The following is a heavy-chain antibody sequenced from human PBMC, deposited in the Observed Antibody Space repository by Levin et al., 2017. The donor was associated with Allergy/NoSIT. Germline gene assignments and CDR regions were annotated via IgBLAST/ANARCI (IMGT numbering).Heavy chain of an antibody. CDR2: ISGDGGST. CDR3: AGTKYYDIMPRFDF. D-gene: IGHD3-3*01. Sequence: PGESLKISCAASGFNDYAMHWVRQAPGKGLEHVSSISGDGGSTFYANSAKGRFTISRDKSENSLFLQLGSLRAEDTAFYYCAGTKYYDIMPRFDFWGQGILVTVSS. V-gene: IGHV3-64*01. J-gene: IGHJ4*02. CDR1: GFNDYA.